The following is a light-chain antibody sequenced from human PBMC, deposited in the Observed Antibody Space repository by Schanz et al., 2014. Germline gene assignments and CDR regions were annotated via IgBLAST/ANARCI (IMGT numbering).Light chain of an antibody. J-gene: IGKJ4*01. CDR2: GAS. CDR1: HSVGSY. CDR3: QQYNNWPPKLT. V-gene: IGKV3-11*01. Sequence: EIVLTQSPATLSLSPGERATLSCRTSHSVGSYLAWYQQKPGQAPRLLIYGASNRAIGIPARFSGSGSGTDFTLTISSLEPEDFAVYYCQQYNNWPPKLTFGGGTKVEIK.